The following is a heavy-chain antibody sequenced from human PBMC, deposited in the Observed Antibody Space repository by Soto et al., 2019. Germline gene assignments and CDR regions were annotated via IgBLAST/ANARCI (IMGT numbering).Heavy chain of an antibody. D-gene: IGHD2-15*01. V-gene: IGHV3-64*01. CDR2: ISGDGGDT. J-gene: IGHJ2*01. CDR1: GFTFSNYV. Sequence: EVQLVESGGGLVQPGGSLRLSCAASGFTFSNYVMYWVRQAPGKGLEYVSAISGDGGDTYQANSVKGRFTISRDNSKNTVYLQMDRLSAEDMAVYYCAKKAVVGRSSNWYFDLWGRGTLVTVSS. CDR3: AKKAVVGRSSNWYFDL.